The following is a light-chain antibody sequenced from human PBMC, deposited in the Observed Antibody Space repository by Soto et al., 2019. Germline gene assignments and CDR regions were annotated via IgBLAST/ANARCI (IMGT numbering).Light chain of an antibody. CDR3: MQALQTQWT. Sequence: DIVMTQSPLSLPVTPGEPASISCRSSQSLLHSNGYNYLDWYLQKPGQSPQLLIYLGSNRASRVPDRFSGSGSGTDFTLKISRVEAEDVGVYYCMQALQTQWTFGQGTKVEIK. CDR2: LGS. J-gene: IGKJ1*01. CDR1: QSLLHSNGYNY. V-gene: IGKV2-28*01.